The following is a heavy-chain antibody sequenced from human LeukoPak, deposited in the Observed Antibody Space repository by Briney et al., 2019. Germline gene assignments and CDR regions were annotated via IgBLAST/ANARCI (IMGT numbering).Heavy chain of an antibody. V-gene: IGHV3-13*01. J-gene: IGHJ3*02. CDR1: GFTFSTYD. Sequence: GGSLRLSCAASGFTFSTYDMHWVRLPTGKGLEWVSSIGTAADAYYADSVKGRFTISRENAKNSLYLQMNSLGAGDTAVYYCARGWTGTTYDAFDMWGQGTLVTVSS. CDR3: ARGWTGTTYDAFDM. CDR2: IGTAADA. D-gene: IGHD4-17*01.